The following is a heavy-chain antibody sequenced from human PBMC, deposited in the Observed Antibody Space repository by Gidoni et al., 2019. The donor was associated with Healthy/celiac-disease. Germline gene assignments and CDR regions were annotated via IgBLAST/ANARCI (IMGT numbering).Heavy chain of an antibody. D-gene: IGHD3-22*01. Sequence: EVQLVESGGGVVRPGFTFDDYGMSWVRQAPGKGLEWVSGINWNGGSTGYADSVKGRFTISRDNAKNSLYLQMNSLRAEDTALYYCARVSYDSSGYNHWGQGTLVTVSS. V-gene: IGHV3-20*03. CDR1: FTFDDYG. CDR3: ARVSYDSSGYNH. J-gene: IGHJ4*02. CDR2: INWNGGST.